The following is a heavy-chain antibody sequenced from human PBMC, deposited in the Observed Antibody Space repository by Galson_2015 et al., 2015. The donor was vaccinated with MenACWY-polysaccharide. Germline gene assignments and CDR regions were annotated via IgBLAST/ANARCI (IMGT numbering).Heavy chain of an antibody. CDR2: IYDSGTT. J-gene: IGHJ3*01. V-gene: IGHV4-4*02. Sequence: LSLTCTVFGGSISSRNWWTWVRQPPGKGLEWVGEIYDSGTTNYNPSLKSRVTVSLDKSKNPFSLKLKLSSVTAADTAVYYCATRDV. CDR3: ATRDV. CDR1: GGSISSRNW.